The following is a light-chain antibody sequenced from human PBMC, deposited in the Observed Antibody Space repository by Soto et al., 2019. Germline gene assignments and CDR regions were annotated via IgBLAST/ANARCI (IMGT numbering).Light chain of an antibody. V-gene: IGKV1-5*01. CDR1: QSISSW. CDR2: DAS. Sequence: DIQMTQSPSPLSASVGDRVTITCRASQSISSWLAWYQQKPGKAPKLLIYDASSLESGVPSRFSGSGSATEFTLTISSLQPDDFATYYCQPYNTYWTFGQGTRVEIK. CDR3: QPYNTYWT. J-gene: IGKJ1*01.